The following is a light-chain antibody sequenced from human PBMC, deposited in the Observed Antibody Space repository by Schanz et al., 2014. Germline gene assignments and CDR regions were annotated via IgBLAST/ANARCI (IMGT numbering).Light chain of an antibody. Sequence: QSVLTQPPSASGTPGQRVTISCSGSSSNIGSTTVNWYQQLPGTAPKLLIYSSNQRPSGVPDRFSGSKFGTSASLAISGLQSEDEADYYCSAWDDSMKRVFGGGTKLTVL. CDR3: SAWDDSMKRV. CDR2: SSN. CDR1: SSNIGSTT. J-gene: IGLJ3*02. V-gene: IGLV1-44*01.